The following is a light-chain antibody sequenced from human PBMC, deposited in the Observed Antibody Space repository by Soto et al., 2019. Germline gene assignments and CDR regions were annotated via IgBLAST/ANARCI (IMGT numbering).Light chain of an antibody. CDR2: DDN. CDR1: SSNIGNNY. CDR3: AAWDNSLRAVV. J-gene: IGLJ2*01. Sequence: QSVLTQPPSVSAAPGQKVTISCSGSSSNIGNNYVAWYQHLPGTTPKLLFYDDNKRPSGIPDRFSASKSGTSVTLGITGLQTGDEAHFYCAAWDNSLRAVVFGGGTKLTVL. V-gene: IGLV1-51*01.